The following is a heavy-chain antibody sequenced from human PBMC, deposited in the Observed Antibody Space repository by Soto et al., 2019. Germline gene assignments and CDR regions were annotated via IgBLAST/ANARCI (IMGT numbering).Heavy chain of an antibody. CDR2: ISAYNGKT. CDR3: ARLGYCSGGSCRAPDV. V-gene: IGHV1-18*01. D-gene: IGHD2-15*01. CDR1: GYTFTSYG. J-gene: IGHJ6*02. Sequence: ASVKVSCKASGYTFTSYGISWVRQAPGQGLEWMGWISAYNGKTNYAQKLQGRVTMTTDTSTSTAYMELRSLRSDDTAVYYCARLGYCSGGSCRAPDVWGQGTTVTVSS.